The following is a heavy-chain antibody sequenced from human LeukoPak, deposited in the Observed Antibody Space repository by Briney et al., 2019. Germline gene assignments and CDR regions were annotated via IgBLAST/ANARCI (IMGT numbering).Heavy chain of an antibody. V-gene: IGHV3-23*01. J-gene: IGHJ4*02. CDR1: GFTFSSYA. CDR2: ISGSGGST. Sequence: GGSLRLSCAASGFTFSSYAMSWVRQAPGKGLEWVSAISGSGGSTYYADSVKGRFTTSRDNSKNTLYLQMNSLRAEDTAVYYCAKGTYIVVVPAAIDYWGQGTLVTVSS. CDR3: AKGTYIVVVPAAIDY. D-gene: IGHD2-2*01.